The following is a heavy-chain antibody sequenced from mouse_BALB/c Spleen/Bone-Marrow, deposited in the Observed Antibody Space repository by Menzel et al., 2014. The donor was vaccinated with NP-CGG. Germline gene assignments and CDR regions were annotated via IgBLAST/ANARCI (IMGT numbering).Heavy chain of an antibody. CDR2: IRNKANGYTT. J-gene: IGHJ2*01. CDR1: GFTSTDYY. CDR3: ARDKGRVFFDY. V-gene: IGHV7-3*02. Sequence: EVQGVESGGGLVQPGGSLRLSCATSGFTSTDYYMNRVRQPPGKALEWLGFIRNKANGYTTEYSASVKGRFTISRDNSQNILYLQMNTLRAEDSATYYCARDKGRVFFDYWGQGTTLTVSS.